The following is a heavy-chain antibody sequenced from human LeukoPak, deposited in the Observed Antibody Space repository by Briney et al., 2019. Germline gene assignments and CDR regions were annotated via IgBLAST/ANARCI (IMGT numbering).Heavy chain of an antibody. CDR2: MYSSGNT. D-gene: IGHD3-22*01. J-gene: IGHJ4*02. CDR3: ARGQWLPVFDF. Sequence: PSETLSLTCTVSGGSISSDYWNWIRQPPGKGLEWIGRMYSSGNTNYNPTLKSRVTISGDTSKNHFSLKLSSVTAADTAVYYCARGQWLPVFDFWGQGTLVTVSS. V-gene: IGHV4-59*01. CDR1: GGSISSDY.